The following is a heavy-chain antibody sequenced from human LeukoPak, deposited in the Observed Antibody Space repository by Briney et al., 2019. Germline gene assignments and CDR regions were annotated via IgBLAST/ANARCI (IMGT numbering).Heavy chain of an antibody. D-gene: IGHD1-14*01. V-gene: IGHV3-21*01. Sequence: GGSLRLSCAASGFTFSSYSTNWVRQAPGKGLEWVSSISSSSSYIYYADSVKGRFTISRDNAKNSLYLQMNSLRAEDTAVYYCARGGTTKKTVTRPMGAFDIWGQGTMVTVSS. CDR1: GFTFSSYS. J-gene: IGHJ3*02. CDR2: ISSSSSYI. CDR3: ARGGTTKKTVTRPMGAFDI.